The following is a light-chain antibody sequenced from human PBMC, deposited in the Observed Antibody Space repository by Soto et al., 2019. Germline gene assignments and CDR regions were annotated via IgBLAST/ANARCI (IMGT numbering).Light chain of an antibody. J-gene: IGKJ2*01. CDR2: KTS. V-gene: IGKV1-5*03. Sequence: DIQMTQSPSTLSASVGDSVTISCRASQSVSIWLAWYQQKAGKAPKLLIYKTSNLESGVPSRFIGSGSGTEFTLTINSLQPDDFATYYCQQYNDFPYTFGQGTKLEIK. CDR3: QQYNDFPYT. CDR1: QSVSIW.